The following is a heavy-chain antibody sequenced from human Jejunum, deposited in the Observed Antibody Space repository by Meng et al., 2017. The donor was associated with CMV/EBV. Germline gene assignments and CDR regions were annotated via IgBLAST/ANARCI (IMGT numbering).Heavy chain of an antibody. CDR3: ARVEQEMC. V-gene: IGHV3-74*01. D-gene: IGHD1/OR15-1a*01. CDR1: GFTVSNYW. J-gene: IGHJ4*02. Sequence: GQVVESGGGLVQPGGSLSLSCAASGFTVSNYWIHWVGGAPGEGLVWVSRVSDDGTDTNYADSVKGRFTISRDNAKNTMYLQMNSLRADDTAIYYCARVEQEMCWGQGTLVTVSS. CDR2: VSDDGTDT.